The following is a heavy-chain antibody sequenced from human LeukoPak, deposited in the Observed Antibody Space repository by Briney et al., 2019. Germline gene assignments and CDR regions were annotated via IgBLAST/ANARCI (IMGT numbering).Heavy chain of an antibody. D-gene: IGHD3-22*01. CDR2: ISWNSGSI. V-gene: IGHV3-9*01. J-gene: IGHJ4*02. CDR1: GFTFDDYA. Sequence: GGSLRLSCAASGFTFDDYAMHWVRQAPGKGLEWVSGISWNSGSIGYADSVKGRFTISRDNAKNSLYLQMNSLRAEDTAVYYCARDRRDYDSSGYYSLRYFDYWGQGTLVTVSS. CDR3: ARDRRDYDSSGYYSLRYFDY.